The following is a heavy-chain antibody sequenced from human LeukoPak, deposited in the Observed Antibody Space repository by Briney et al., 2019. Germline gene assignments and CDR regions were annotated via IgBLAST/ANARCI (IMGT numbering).Heavy chain of an antibody. Sequence: SETLSLTCSVSGGSFSSFYWSWIRQPPGMGLEWIGYSQVKGDTNYNPSLKSRVPISVDTSQNQCSLKLTSVNAPGTGVYSFSRDRDYDSGTYYRWFDPWGPGTLVTVSS. CDR3: SRDRDYDSGTYYRWFDP. J-gene: IGHJ5*02. CDR2: SQVKGDT. CDR1: GGSFSSFY. V-gene: IGHV4-4*08. D-gene: IGHD3-22*01.